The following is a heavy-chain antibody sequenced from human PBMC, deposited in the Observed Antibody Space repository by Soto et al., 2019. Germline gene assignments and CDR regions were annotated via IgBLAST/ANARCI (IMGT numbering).Heavy chain of an antibody. CDR2: ISGSGGST. D-gene: IGHD3-10*01. CDR3: AKDAGSIWFGELLPFDY. CDR1: GFTFSSYA. V-gene: IGHV3-23*01. J-gene: IGHJ4*02. Sequence: GGSLILSCAASGFTFSSYAMSWVRQALGKGLEWVSAISGSGGSTYYADSVKGRFTISRDNSKNTLYLQMNSLRAEDTAVYYCAKDAGSIWFGELLPFDYWGQGTLVTGSS.